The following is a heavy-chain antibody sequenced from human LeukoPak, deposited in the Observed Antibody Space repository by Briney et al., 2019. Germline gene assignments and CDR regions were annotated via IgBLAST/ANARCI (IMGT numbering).Heavy chain of an antibody. V-gene: IGHV3-7*01. J-gene: IGHJ4*02. Sequence: PGGSLRLSCAASGFTFSNYWMSWVRQAPGKGLQWLANIKQDGSEKYXVDSVKGRFTISRYNAKKSLYLQMNSLRAEDTAVYYCAXXDDWNYXDYWGQGTLVTVSS. CDR1: GFTFSNYW. CDR2: IKQDGSEK. CDR3: AXXDDWNYXDY. D-gene: IGHD1-7*01.